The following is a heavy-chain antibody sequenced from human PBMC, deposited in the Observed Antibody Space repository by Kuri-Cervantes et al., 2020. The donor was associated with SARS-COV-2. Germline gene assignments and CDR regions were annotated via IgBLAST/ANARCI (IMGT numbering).Heavy chain of an antibody. CDR2: IYYSGST. J-gene: IGHJ6*03. V-gene: IGHV4-30-4*08. CDR1: GFSLSTSGMC. D-gene: IGHD1-26*01. CDR3: ARAWDYYYYMDV. Sequence: SGPTLVKPTQTLTLTCTFSGFSLSTSGMCVSWIRQPPGKGLEWIGYIYYSGSTYYNPSLKSRVTISVDTSKNQFSLKLSSVTAADTAVYYCARAWDYYYYMDVWGKGTTVTVSS.